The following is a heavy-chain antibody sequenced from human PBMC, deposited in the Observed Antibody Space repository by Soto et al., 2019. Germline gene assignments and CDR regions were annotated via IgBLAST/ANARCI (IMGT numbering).Heavy chain of an antibody. V-gene: IGHV3-23*01. CDR2: IDSSTGVNT. J-gene: IGHJ5*02. CDR3: ARPLVAVARTRWFDP. D-gene: IGHD6-19*01. Sequence: GGPLRLSCSASGFTCGSFAMSWVRQAPGKGLEWVSAIDSSTGVNTYYADSVKGRFTISRDDSRSTLYLQMNSLRVDDTAVYYCARPLVAVARTRWFDPWGQGILVTVSS. CDR1: GFTCGSFA.